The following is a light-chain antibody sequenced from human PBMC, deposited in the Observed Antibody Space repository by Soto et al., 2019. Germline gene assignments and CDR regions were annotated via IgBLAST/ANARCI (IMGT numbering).Light chain of an antibody. J-gene: IGLJ2*01. CDR2: TNA. Sequence: QSVLTQPHSVSGAPGQRVTISCTGSSSNIGAGYDVHWYLQLPGTAPKLLIYTNANRPSGVPDRFSGSKSGTSASLAITGLQAEDEADYYCHSYDTSLSVGFGGGTKVTGL. CDR1: SSNIGAGYD. CDR3: HSYDTSLSVG. V-gene: IGLV1-40*01.